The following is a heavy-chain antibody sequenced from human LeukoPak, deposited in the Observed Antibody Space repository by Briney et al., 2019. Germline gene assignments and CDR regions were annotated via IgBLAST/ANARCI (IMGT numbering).Heavy chain of an antibody. CDR3: ARVSPLELNCYYYMDV. V-gene: IGHV4-39*01. CDR2: IYYSGST. D-gene: IGHD1-7*01. Sequence: SETLSLTCTVSGGSISSSSYYWGWIRQPPGKGLEWIGSIYYSGSTYYNPSLKSRVTISVDTSKNQFSLKLSSVTAADTAVYYCARVSPLELNCYYYMDVWGKGTTVTVSS. CDR1: GGSISSSSYY. J-gene: IGHJ6*03.